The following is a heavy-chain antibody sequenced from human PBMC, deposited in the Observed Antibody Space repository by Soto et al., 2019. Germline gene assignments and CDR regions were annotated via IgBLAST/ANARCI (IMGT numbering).Heavy chain of an antibody. D-gene: IGHD3-16*01. CDR3: ARDRGLGELIVFN. CDR2: IYYSGST. J-gene: IGHJ4*02. CDR1: GGSISSGDYY. Sequence: TSETLSLTCTVSGGSISSGDYYWSWIRQPPGKGLEWIGYIYYSGSTYYNPSLKSRVTISVDTSKNQFSLKLSSVTAADTAVYYCARDRGLGELIVFNGGRETLVTVS. V-gene: IGHV4-30-4*01.